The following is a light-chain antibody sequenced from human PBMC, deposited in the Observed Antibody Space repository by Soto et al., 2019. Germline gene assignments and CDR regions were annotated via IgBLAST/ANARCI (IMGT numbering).Light chain of an antibody. CDR1: HTIATY. V-gene: IGKV1-39*01. CDR2: GDS. CDR3: QQFYYYPHT. Sequence: IQMTQSPSSLSASVGDGVTLTCRASHTIATYLNWYQQKPGQVPEVLIYGDSRLHVGVPSRFTGSGYGTDFTLTINNLQPEDFAIYYCQQFYYYPHTFGQGTKLELK. J-gene: IGKJ2*01.